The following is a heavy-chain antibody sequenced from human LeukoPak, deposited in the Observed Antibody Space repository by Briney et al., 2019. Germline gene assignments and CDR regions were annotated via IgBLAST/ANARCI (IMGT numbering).Heavy chain of an antibody. CDR2: IYYSGST. Sequence: PSETLSLTCTVSGGSISSYYWGWIRQPPGKGLEWIGYIYYSGSTNYNPSLKSRVTISVDTSKNQFSLKLSSVTAADTAVYYCARHDRGQQLVTGGVDYWGQGTLVTVSS. J-gene: IGHJ4*02. CDR3: ARHDRGQQLVTGGVDY. D-gene: IGHD6-13*01. CDR1: GGSISSYY. V-gene: IGHV4-59*08.